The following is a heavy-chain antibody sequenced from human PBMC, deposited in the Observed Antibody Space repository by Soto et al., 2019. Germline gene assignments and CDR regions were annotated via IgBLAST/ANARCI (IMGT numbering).Heavy chain of an antibody. CDR3: AKEGRYFDSRYFDY. J-gene: IGHJ4*02. CDR2: ISNDGSNK. Sequence: QVQLVESGGGVVQPGRSLRLSCAASEFTFSSYGMHWVRQAPGKGLEWVAVISNDGSNKNYADSVKGRFTISRDNSKNTLYLQMNSLRAEDTAVYYCAKEGRYFDSRYFDYWGQGTLVTVSS. D-gene: IGHD3-9*01. CDR1: EFTFSSYG. V-gene: IGHV3-30*18.